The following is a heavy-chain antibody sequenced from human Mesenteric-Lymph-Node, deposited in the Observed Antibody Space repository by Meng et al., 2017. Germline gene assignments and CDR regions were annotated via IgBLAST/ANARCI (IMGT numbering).Heavy chain of an antibody. V-gene: IGHV4-39*07. CDR1: GGSISSSSYY. D-gene: IGHD5-12*01. CDR2: IYYTGST. J-gene: IGHJ5*02. Sequence: SETLSLTCTVSGGSISSSSYYWGWIRQPPGKGLEWIGIIYYTGSTYYNPSLKSRVTISVDTSKNQFSLKLSSLTAADTAVYYCASMGYSGYDQGWFDPWGQGTLVTVSS. CDR3: ASMGYSGYDQGWFDP.